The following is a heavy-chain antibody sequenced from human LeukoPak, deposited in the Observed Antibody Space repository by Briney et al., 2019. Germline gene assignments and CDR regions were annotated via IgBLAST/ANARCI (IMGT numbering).Heavy chain of an antibody. D-gene: IGHD2-21*01. CDR3: ARHRVSSRGGNCYSQGQFDY. CDR2: IYYSESP. Sequence: GSLRLACAASGFTFSSYDMIWVRQAPGKGLEWIGSIYYSESPSYNPSRKSRVTISIITYNNHFSLKLTYVTPADTALFYGARHRVSSRGGNCYSQGQFDYWGQGTLVTVSS. CDR1: GFTFSSYD. V-gene: IGHV4-38-2*01. J-gene: IGHJ4*02.